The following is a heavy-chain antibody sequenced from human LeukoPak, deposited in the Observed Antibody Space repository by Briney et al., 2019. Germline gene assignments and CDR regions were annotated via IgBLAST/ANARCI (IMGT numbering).Heavy chain of an antibody. V-gene: IGHV1-2*02. CDR2: INPNSGGT. CDR1: GYTFTGYY. CDR3: ARDVYCGGDCRYWYFDL. Sequence: ASVKVSCKASGYTFTGYYMHWVRQAPGQGLEWMGWINPNSGGTNYAQKFQGRVTMTRDTSISTAYMELSRLRSDDTAVYYCARDVYCGGDCRYWYFDLWGRGTLVTVSS. J-gene: IGHJ2*01. D-gene: IGHD2-21*01.